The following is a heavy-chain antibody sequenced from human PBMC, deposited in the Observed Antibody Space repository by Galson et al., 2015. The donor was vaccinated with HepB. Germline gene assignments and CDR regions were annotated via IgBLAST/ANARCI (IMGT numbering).Heavy chain of an antibody. V-gene: IGHV4-39*07. Sequence: TLSLTCTVSGGSISSSSYYWGWIRQPPGKGLEWIGSIYYSGSTYYNPSLKSRVTISVDTSKNQFSLKLSSETAADTAVYYCATETATAPPYAFDIWGQGTMVTVSS. J-gene: IGHJ3*02. D-gene: IGHD4-17*01. CDR1: GGSISSSSYY. CDR2: IYYSGST. CDR3: ATETATAPPYAFDI.